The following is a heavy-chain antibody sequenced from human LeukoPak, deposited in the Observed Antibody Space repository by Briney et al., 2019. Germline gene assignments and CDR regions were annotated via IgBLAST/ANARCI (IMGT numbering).Heavy chain of an antibody. CDR3: ARWATVVTGFDY. J-gene: IGHJ4*02. D-gene: IGHD4-23*01. CDR2: IYSGGST. Sequence: GGSLRLSCAASGFTVSSNYMSWVRQAPGKGLEWVSVIYSGGSTYYADSVKGRFTISRDNSKNTLYLQMNSLRAEDTAVYYCARWATVVTGFDYWGQGTLVTVSS. V-gene: IGHV3-53*01. CDR1: GFTVSSNY.